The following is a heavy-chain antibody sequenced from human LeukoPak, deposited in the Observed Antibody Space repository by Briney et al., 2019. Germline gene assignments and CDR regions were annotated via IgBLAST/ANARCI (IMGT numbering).Heavy chain of an antibody. CDR2: ISSSGSTI. CDR3: ARDGPSGPSHDY. J-gene: IGHJ4*02. V-gene: IGHV3-48*04. Sequence: GGSLRLSCAASGFTFSSYSMNWVRQAPGKGLEWVSYISSSGSTIYYADSVKGRFTISRDNAKNSLYLQMNSLRAEDTAVYYCARDGPSGPSHDYWGQGTLVTVSS. D-gene: IGHD3-3*01. CDR1: GFTFSSYS.